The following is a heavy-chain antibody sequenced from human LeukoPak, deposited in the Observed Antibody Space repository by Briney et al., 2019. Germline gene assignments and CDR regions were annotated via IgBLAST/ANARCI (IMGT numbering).Heavy chain of an antibody. CDR1: GGSISSSSYY. J-gene: IGHJ4*02. CDR2: IYYSGST. D-gene: IGHD4-11*01. CDR3: VRHGGTRVTLVEVYYFDS. Sequence: SETLSLTCTVSGGSISSSSYYWSWIRQPPGKGLEWIGSIYYSGSTYYNPSLKSRVTISVDTSKNQFSLKLSSVTAADTAVYYCVRHGGTRVTLVEVYYFDSWGQGTLVTVSS. V-gene: IGHV4-39*01.